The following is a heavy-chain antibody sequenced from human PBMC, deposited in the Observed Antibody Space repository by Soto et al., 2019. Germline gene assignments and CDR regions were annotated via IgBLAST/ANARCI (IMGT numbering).Heavy chain of an antibody. CDR2: FDPEDGET. V-gene: IGHV1-24*01. Sequence: ASVKVSCKVSGYTLTELSMHWVRQAPGKGLEWMGGFDPEDGETIYAQKFQGRVTMTEDTSTDTAYMELSSLRSEDTAVYYCATDRLNYYDSSGYYWKFDYWGQGTLVTV. CDR3: ATDRLNYYDSSGYYWKFDY. D-gene: IGHD3-22*01. CDR1: GYTLTELS. J-gene: IGHJ4*02.